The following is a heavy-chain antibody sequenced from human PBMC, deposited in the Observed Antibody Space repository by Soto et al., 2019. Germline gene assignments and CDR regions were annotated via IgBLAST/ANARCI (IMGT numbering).Heavy chain of an antibody. CDR1: GYTFTSYG. V-gene: IGHV1-18*01. D-gene: IGHD3-10*01. CDR2: ISAYNGNT. CDR3: ARVLLWFGELLSASWFYNYYYYMDV. J-gene: IGHJ6*03. Sequence: GASVKVSCKASGYTFTSYGISWVRQAPGQGLEWMGWISAYNGNTNYAQKLQGRVTMTTDTSTSTAYMELRSLRSDDTAVYYCARVLLWFGELLSASWFYNYYYYMDVWGKGTTVTVSS.